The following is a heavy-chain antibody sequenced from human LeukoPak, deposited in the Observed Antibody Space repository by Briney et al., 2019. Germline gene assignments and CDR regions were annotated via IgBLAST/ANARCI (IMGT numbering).Heavy chain of an antibody. CDR3: ASRAVVPAAPLDY. D-gene: IGHD2-2*01. V-gene: IGHV4-30-4*01. J-gene: IGHJ4*02. CDR1: GGSISSGDYY. Sequence: SQTLSLTCTVSGGSISSGDYYWSWIRQPPGKGLEWIGYIYYSGSTYYNPSLKSRVTISVDTSKNQFSLKLSSVTAADTAVYYCASRAVVPAAPLDYWGQGTLVTVSS. CDR2: IYYSGST.